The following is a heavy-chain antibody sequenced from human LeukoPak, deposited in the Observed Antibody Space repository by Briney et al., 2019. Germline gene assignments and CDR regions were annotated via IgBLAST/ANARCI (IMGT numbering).Heavy chain of an antibody. V-gene: IGHV3-7*03. J-gene: IGHJ4*02. D-gene: IGHD1-1*01. Sequence: GRSLRLSCAASGFTFSSYGMHWVRQAPGKGLEWVANIKEDGSGKYYVDSLRGRLTISRDNAKNSLYLQMNSLRAEDTAVYYCAKRDRYSFDYWGQGTLVTVSS. CDR3: AKRDRYSFDY. CDR1: GFTFSSYG. CDR2: IKEDGSGK.